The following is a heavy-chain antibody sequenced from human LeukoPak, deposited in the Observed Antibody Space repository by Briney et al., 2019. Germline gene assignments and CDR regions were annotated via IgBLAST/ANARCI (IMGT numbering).Heavy chain of an antibody. CDR1: GYTFTGYY. CDR2: IIPNNGVT. Sequence: ASVKVSCKTSGYTFTGYYIHWVRQAPGQGLEWMGWIIPNNGVTSYAQKFQGRVTMTRDTSINTGYMELRRLKSDDTAVYYCARGGKYGCSGGSCYADSWGQGTLVTVSS. D-gene: IGHD2-15*01. V-gene: IGHV1-2*02. J-gene: IGHJ5*01. CDR3: ARGGKYGCSGGSCYADS.